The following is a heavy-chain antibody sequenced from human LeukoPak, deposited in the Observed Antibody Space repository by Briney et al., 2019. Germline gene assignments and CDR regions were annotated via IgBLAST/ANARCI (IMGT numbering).Heavy chain of an antibody. D-gene: IGHD3-22*01. CDR1: GFSFSRYS. J-gene: IGHJ4*02. CDR3: ARDPAMQTWLSAYYFDY. CDR2: ISSDGSTI. V-gene: IGHV3-48*01. Sequence: SGGSLRLSCTASGFSFSRYSMNWVRQAPGKGLEWISYISSDGSTIYYADSVKGRFTISRDNARSSLYLQMNSLRAEDTAVYYCARDPAMQTWLSAYYFDYWGQGTQVSVSS.